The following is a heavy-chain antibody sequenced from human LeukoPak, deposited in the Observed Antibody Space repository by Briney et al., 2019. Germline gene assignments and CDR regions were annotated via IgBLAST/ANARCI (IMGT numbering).Heavy chain of an antibody. CDR3: AGEGWFGELPPGGMDV. D-gene: IGHD3-10*01. V-gene: IGHV3-30-3*01. Sequence: GGSLRLSCAASGFTFSSYAMHLVRQAPGKGLEWVAVISYDGSNKYYADSVKGRFTISRDNSKNTLYLQMNSLRAEDTAVYYCAGEGWFGELPPGGMDVWGQGTTVTVSS. CDR2: ISYDGSNK. J-gene: IGHJ6*02. CDR1: GFTFSSYA.